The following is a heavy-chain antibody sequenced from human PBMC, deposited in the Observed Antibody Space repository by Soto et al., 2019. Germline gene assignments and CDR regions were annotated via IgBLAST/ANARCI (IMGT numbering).Heavy chain of an antibody. CDR2: IYYSGST. Sequence: QVQLQESGPGLVKPSETLSLTCTVSGGSISSYYWSWIRQPPGKGLEWIGYIYYSGSTNYNPSLRSRVTISVDTSKNQSSRKLSSVTAADTAVYYWARGDTVTTVYYYSGMDVWGQGTTVTVSS. CDR1: GGSISSYY. J-gene: IGHJ6*02. D-gene: IGHD4-17*01. CDR3: ARGDTVTTVYYYSGMDV. V-gene: IGHV4-59*08.